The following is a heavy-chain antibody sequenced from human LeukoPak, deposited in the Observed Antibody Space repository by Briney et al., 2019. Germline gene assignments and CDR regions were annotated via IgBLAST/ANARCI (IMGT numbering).Heavy chain of an antibody. V-gene: IGHV3-23*01. CDR2: ISGSGGST. CDR3: ANYMTTVTTSAFDV. CDR1: GLTFSSYA. Sequence: GGSLRLSCAASGLTFSSYAMSWVRQAPGKGLEWVSIISGSGGSTYYADSVKGRFTISRDNSKNTLYLQMNSLRAEDTAVYYCANYMTTVTTSAFDVWGQGTMVTVSS. J-gene: IGHJ3*01. D-gene: IGHD4-17*01.